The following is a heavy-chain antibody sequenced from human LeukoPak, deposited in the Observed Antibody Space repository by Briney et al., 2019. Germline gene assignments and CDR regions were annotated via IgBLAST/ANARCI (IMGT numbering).Heavy chain of an antibody. D-gene: IGHD3-9*01. CDR2: IIPIFGTA. CDR1: GGTFSSYA. CDR3: ARAYYDILTGYYYFDY. J-gene: IGHJ4*02. Sequence: GASVKVSCKASGGTFSSYAISWVRQAPRQGLEWMGGIIPIFGTANYAQKFQGRVTITADESTSTAYMELSSLRSEDTAVYYCARAYYDILTGYYYFDYWGQGTLVTVSS. V-gene: IGHV1-69*13.